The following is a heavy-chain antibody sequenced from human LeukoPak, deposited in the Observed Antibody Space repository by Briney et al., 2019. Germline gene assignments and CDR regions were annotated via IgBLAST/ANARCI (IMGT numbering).Heavy chain of an antibody. J-gene: IGHJ4*02. CDR2: IKTDGYDK. D-gene: IGHD3-22*01. Sequence: GGSLRLSCAASGFTFSNYWMGWVRQAPGKGLEWVANIKTDGYDKYYADSVKGRFTISRDNSKNTLYLQMNSLRAEDTAVYCCAKALYYYDSSGYPTYYFDYWGQGTLVTVSS. CDR3: AKALYYYDSSGYPTYYFDY. CDR1: GFTFSNYW. V-gene: IGHV3-7*03.